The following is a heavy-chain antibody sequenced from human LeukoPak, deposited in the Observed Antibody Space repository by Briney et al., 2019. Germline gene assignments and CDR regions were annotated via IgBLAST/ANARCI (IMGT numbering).Heavy chain of an antibody. D-gene: IGHD3-3*01. J-gene: IGHJ6*02. CDR3: ARKYYDFWSGAFYYYYGMDV. CDR1: GFTFSSYA. Sequence: GGSLRLSCAASGFTFSSYAMHWVRQAPDKGLEWVAVISYDGSNKYYADSVKGRFTISRDNSKNTLYLQMNSLRAEDTAVYYCARKYYDFWSGAFYYYYGMDVWGQGTRSPSP. V-gene: IGHV3-30-3*01. CDR2: ISYDGSNK.